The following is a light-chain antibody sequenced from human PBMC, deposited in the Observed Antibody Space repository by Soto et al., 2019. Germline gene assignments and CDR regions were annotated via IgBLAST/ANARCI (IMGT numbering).Light chain of an antibody. V-gene: IGKV3-11*01. J-gene: IGKJ3*01. CDR3: QQRSNWPPLFT. CDR1: QSVSSY. CDR2: DAS. Sequence: EIVLTQSPATLSLSPGERATLSCRASQSVSSYLAWYQQKPGQAPRLLIYDASNRATGIPARFSGSGSGTDFTLTISSLDPEAFAVYSCQQRSNWPPLFTFGPGTKVDIK.